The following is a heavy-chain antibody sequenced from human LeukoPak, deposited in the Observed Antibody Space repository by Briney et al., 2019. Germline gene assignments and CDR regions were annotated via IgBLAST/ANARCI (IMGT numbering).Heavy chain of an antibody. V-gene: IGHV4-38-2*02. CDR1: GYSISSGYY. CDR3: ASAYSSGPGDYYYYMDV. D-gene: IGHD6-19*01. Sequence: SETLSLTCTVSGYSISSGYYWGWIRQTPGKGLEWIGTIYHSGSIYYNPSLKSRVTISVDRSKNQFSLKLSSVTAADTAVYYCASAYSSGPGDYYYYMDVWGKGTTVTVSS. CDR2: IYHSGSI. J-gene: IGHJ6*03.